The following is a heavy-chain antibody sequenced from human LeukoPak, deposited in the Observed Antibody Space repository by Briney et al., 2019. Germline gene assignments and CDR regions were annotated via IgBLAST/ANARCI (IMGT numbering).Heavy chain of an antibody. J-gene: IGHJ4*02. CDR3: AKSSDYYGSGSYLVASYFGDYFDY. Sequence: PGRSLRLSCAASGFTFSSYGMHWVRQDPGKGLEWVAVISYDGSNKYYADSVKGRFTISRDNSKNTLYLQMNSLRAEDTAVYYCAKSSDYYGSGSYLVASYFGDYFDYWGQGTLVTVSS. CDR1: GFTFSSYG. CDR2: ISYDGSNK. V-gene: IGHV3-30*18. D-gene: IGHD3-10*01.